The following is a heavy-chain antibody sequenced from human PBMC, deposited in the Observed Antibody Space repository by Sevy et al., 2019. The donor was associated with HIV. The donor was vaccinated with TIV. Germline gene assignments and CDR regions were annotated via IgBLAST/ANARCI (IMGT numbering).Heavy chain of an antibody. Sequence: GGSLRLSCAASGFTFSSYAMHWVRQAPGKGREWVAVISYDGSNKYYADSVKGRFTISRDNSKNTLYLQMNSLRAEDTAVYYCARGPRDSGYDFLFGYWGQGTLVTVSS. J-gene: IGHJ4*02. CDR3: ARGPRDSGYDFLFGY. CDR1: GFTFSSYA. V-gene: IGHV3-30*04. CDR2: ISYDGSNK. D-gene: IGHD5-12*01.